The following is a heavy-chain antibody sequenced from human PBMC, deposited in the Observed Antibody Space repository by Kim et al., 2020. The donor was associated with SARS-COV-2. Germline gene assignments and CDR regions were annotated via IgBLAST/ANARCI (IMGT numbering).Heavy chain of an antibody. CDR2: IYYSGST. D-gene: IGHD2-21*01. V-gene: IGHV4-39*01. CDR1: GGSISSSSYY. Sequence: SETLSLTCTVSGGSISSSSYYWGWIRQPPGKGLEWIGSIYYSGSTYYNPSLKSRVTISVDTSKNQFSLKLSSVTAADTAVYYCARLGLGVVIAMFGYDYWGQGTLVTVSS. CDR3: ARLGLGVVIAMFGYDY. J-gene: IGHJ4*02.